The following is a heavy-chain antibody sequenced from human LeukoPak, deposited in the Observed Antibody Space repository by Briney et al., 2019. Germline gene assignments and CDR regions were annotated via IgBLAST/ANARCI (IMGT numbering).Heavy chain of an antibody. D-gene: IGHD2-2*01. CDR3: AREGIVVVPAAMGWDRYYYYGMDV. J-gene: IGHJ6*02. Sequence: ASVKVSCKASGGTFSSYAISWVRQAPGQGLEWVGGIIPIFGTANYAQKFQGRVTITADESTSTAYMELSSLRSEDTAVYYCAREGIVVVPAAMGWDRYYYYGMDVWGQGTTVTVSS. CDR2: IIPIFGTA. CDR1: GGTFSSYA. V-gene: IGHV1-69*13.